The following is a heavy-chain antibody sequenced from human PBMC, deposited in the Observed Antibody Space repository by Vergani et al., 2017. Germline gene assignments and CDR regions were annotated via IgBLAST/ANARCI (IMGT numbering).Heavy chain of an antibody. V-gene: IGHV3-30*03. CDR2: ISYDGTQK. CDR1: GFTSSYYG. Sequence: QVHLVESGGGVVQPGRSLRLSCVVSGFTSSYYGMHWVRQAPGKGLEWVAGISYDGTQKYYADSVKGRFTNSRDNSKSTLYLQMNNLRTEDTAVYYCATKSCGTPGCQIGYFREWGQGTLVTVSS. D-gene: IGHD1-1*01. CDR3: ATKSCGTPGCQIGYFRE. J-gene: IGHJ1*01.